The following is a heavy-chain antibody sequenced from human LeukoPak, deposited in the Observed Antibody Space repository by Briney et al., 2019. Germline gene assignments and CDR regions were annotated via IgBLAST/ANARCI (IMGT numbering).Heavy chain of an antibody. CDR3: ARTPTLRVDWLLLPPAFDI. V-gene: IGHV3-30-3*01. D-gene: IGHD3-9*01. Sequence: PGESLKISCAASGFTFSSYAMHWVRQAPGKGLEWVAVISYDGSNKYYADSVKGRFTISRDNSKNTLYLQMNSLRAEDTAVYYCARTPTLRVDWLLLPPAFDIWGQGTMVTVSS. J-gene: IGHJ3*02. CDR1: GFTFSSYA. CDR2: ISYDGSNK.